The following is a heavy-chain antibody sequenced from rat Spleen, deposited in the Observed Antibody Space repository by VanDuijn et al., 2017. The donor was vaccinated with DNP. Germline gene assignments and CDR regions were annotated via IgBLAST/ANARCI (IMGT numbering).Heavy chain of an antibody. CDR1: EYSIISSYR. D-gene: IGHD1-4*01. Sequence: EVQLQESGPGLVKPSQSLSLTCSVTEYSIISSYRWNWIRKFPGNKLEWMGYINNAGNTDYNPSLKSRISITRDTSKNQFFLQLNSVTPEDTATYYCARWTRYFDYWGQGVMVTVSS. V-gene: IGHV3-3*01. CDR3: ARWTRYFDY. J-gene: IGHJ2*01. CDR2: INNAGNT.